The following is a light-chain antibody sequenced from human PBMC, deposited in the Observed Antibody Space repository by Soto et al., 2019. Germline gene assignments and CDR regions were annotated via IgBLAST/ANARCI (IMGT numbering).Light chain of an antibody. CDR2: AAS. CDR3: LSGHSRP. Sequence: DIQMTQSPSSVSASVGDRVTITCRASQGLSSYVAWYQQKPGKAPKLLIYAASNLQSGVPSRFSGSGSGTDFTLTISSLQPEDFATYFCLSGHSRPFGGGTKVEIK. J-gene: IGKJ4*01. CDR1: QGLSSY. V-gene: IGKV1-12*02.